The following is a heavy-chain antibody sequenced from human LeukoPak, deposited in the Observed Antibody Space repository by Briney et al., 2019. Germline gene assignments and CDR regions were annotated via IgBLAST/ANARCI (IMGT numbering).Heavy chain of an antibody. CDR2: INHSGST. D-gene: IGHD1-14*01. V-gene: IGHV4-34*01. CDR1: GGSFSGYY. J-gene: IGHJ2*01. CDR3: ARGRMGWYFDL. Sequence: SETLSLTCAVYGGSFSGYYWSWIRQPPGKGLEWIGEINHSGSTNYNPSLKSRVTISVDTSKNQFSLQLNSVTPEDTAVYYCARGRMGWYFDLWGRGTLVTVSS.